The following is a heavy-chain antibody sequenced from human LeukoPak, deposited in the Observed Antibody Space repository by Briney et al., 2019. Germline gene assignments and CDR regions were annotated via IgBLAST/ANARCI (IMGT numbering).Heavy chain of an antibody. CDR1: GFTFSSYG. V-gene: IGHV3-33*01. D-gene: IGHD4-17*01. Sequence: PGGSLRLSCAASGFTFSSYGMHWVRQAPGKGLEWVAVIWYDGSNKYYADSVKGRFTISRDNSKNTLYLQMNSLRAKDTAVYYCARAMTTVTTPGGFDYWGQGTLVTVSS. CDR3: ARAMTTVTTPGGFDY. CDR2: IWYDGSNK. J-gene: IGHJ4*02.